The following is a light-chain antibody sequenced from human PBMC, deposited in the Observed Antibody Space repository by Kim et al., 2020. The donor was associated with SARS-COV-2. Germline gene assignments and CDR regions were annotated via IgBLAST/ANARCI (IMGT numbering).Light chain of an antibody. J-gene: IGKJ4*01. CDR2: LVS. V-gene: IGKV2-28*01. Sequence: DIVMTQSPLSLPVTPGEPASISCRSSQSLLHTNGYTYVDWYVQKSGQSPQLLIYLVSNRASGVPDRFSGSGSGTDFTLKISRVEAEDIGIYYCMQGRQFPLTFVGGTKVDIK. CDR1: QSLLHTNGYTY. CDR3: MQGRQFPLT.